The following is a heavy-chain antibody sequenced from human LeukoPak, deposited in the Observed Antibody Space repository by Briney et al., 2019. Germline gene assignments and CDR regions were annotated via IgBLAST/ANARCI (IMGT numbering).Heavy chain of an antibody. V-gene: IGHV3-21*01. Sequence: GGSLRLSCAASGFTFSSYSMNWVRQAPGKGLEWVSSISSSSYIYYADSVKGRFTISRDNAKNSLYLQMNSLRAEDTAVYYCARAKNTYDYSIPLDYWGQGTLVTVSS. J-gene: IGHJ4*02. CDR1: GFTFSSYS. CDR2: ISSSSYI. D-gene: IGHD3-16*01. CDR3: ARAKNTYDYSIPLDY.